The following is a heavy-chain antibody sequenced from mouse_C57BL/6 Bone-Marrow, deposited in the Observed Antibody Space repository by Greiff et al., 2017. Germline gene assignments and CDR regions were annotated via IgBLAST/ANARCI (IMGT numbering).Heavy chain of an antibody. D-gene: IGHD1-1*01. CDR3: ARGITTVVARYFDV. CDR2: IDPSDSYT. Sequence: VQLQQPGAELVMPGASVKLSCKASGYTFTSYWMHWVKQRPGQGLEWIGEIDPSDSYTNYNQKFKGKSTLTVDKSSSTAYMQLSSLTSEDSAVYDCARGITTVVARYFDVWGTGTTVTVSS. J-gene: IGHJ1*03. CDR1: GYTFTSYW. V-gene: IGHV1-69*01.